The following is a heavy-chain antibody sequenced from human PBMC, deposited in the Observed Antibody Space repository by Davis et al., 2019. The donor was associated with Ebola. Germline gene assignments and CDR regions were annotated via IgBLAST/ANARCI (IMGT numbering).Heavy chain of an antibody. CDR1: GFTFIHYG. V-gene: IGHV3-30*18. CDR2: ISYDGSDK. J-gene: IGHJ4*02. D-gene: IGHD2-2*01. Sequence: GESLKISCAASGFTFIHYGMHWVRQAPGKGLEWVAVISYDGSDKYYADSVKGRFTISRDNSKNTLYLQMNSLRAEDTAVYYCAKQHLGYCSRTSCYFDYWGQGTLVTVSS. CDR3: AKQHLGYCSRTSCYFDY.